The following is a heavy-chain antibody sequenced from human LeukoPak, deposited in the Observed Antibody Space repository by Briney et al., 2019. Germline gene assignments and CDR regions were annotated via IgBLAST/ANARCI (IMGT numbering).Heavy chain of an antibody. CDR3: ERGYYTGTWFDP. CDR2: MNPNSGNT. V-gene: IGHV1-8*01. J-gene: IGHJ5*02. D-gene: IGHD1-26*01. Sequence: ASVKVSCKASGYTFTSYDINWVRQATGQGLEWMGWMNPNSGNTGYAQKFQGRVTMTRNTSISTDYMELSSLRSEDTAVYYCERGYYTGTWFDPWGEGTLVTVSS. CDR1: GYTFTSYD.